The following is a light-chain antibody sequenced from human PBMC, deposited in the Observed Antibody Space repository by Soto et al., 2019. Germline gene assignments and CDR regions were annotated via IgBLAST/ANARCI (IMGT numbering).Light chain of an antibody. Sequence: EVVVTQSPSTLSVSLGQRATLSCRTSQTVSNNLAWYRQKPGQAPSLLIYGISTRATGLPARFSGTGSGTEYTLTISSLQSEDSALYYYQQYNNWPHTFGQGTKLEIK. V-gene: IGKV3-15*01. CDR3: QQYNNWPHT. CDR2: GIS. J-gene: IGKJ2*01. CDR1: QTVSNN.